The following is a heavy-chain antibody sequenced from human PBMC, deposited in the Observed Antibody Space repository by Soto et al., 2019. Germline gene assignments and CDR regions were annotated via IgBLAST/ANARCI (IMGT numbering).Heavy chain of an antibody. D-gene: IGHD6-6*01. V-gene: IGHV1-69*01. CDR3: ARGYTAARPGGYYYGMDV. Sequence: QVQLVQSGAEVKKPGSSVKVSCKASGGTFSSYAISWVRQAPGQGLEWMGGIIPIFGTANYAQKFQGRVTITADESTSTAYMEQSSLRSEDRAVYYCARGYTAARPGGYYYGMDVWGQGTTVTVSS. CDR1: GGTFSSYA. J-gene: IGHJ6*02. CDR2: IIPIFGTA.